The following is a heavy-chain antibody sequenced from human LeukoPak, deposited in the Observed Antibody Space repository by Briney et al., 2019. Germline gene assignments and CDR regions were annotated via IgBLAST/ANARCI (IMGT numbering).Heavy chain of an antibody. Sequence: PSETLSLTCTVSGGSISSYYWTWLRQPPGKGLEWIGYIYYSGSTNYNPSLKSRVTISVDTSKNQFSLKLSSVTAADTAVYYCARDSGSSGRFDYWGQGTLVTVSS. J-gene: IGHJ4*02. CDR3: ARDSGSSGRFDY. CDR2: IYYSGST. V-gene: IGHV4-59*01. D-gene: IGHD1-26*01. CDR1: GGSISSYY.